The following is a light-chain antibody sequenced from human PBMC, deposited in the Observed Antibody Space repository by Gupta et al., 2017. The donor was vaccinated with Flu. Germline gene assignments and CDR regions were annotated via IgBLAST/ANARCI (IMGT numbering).Light chain of an antibody. Sequence: GERATLSCRASQSVTSYLAWYQQKPGQAPRLLIYDASNRATGTPARFSGSGSGTDFTLTISSLEPEDFAVYYCQQRRNWPITFGQGTRLEIK. CDR2: DAS. CDR3: QQRRNWPIT. J-gene: IGKJ5*01. V-gene: IGKV3-11*01. CDR1: QSVTSY.